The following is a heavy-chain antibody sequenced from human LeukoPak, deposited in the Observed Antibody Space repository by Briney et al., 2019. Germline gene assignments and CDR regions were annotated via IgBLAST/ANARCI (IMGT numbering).Heavy chain of an antibody. J-gene: IGHJ3*02. V-gene: IGHV7-4-1*02. Sequence: GASVKVSCKASGYTFTSYAMNWVRQAPGQGLEWMGWINTNTGNPTYAQGFTGRFVFSLDTSVSTAYLQISSLKAEDTAVYYCARKGILLWFGEADIWGQGTMVTVSS. CDR2: INTNTGNP. CDR1: GYTFTSYA. CDR3: ARKGILLWFGEADI. D-gene: IGHD3-10*01.